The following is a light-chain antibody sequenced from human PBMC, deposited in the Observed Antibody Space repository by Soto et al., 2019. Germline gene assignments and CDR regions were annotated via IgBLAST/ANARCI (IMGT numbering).Light chain of an antibody. CDR1: SSDFGGYNY. V-gene: IGLV2-8*01. CDR3: SSYAGSNTPVV. J-gene: IGLJ2*01. CDR2: EVS. Sequence: QSALTQPPSASGSPGQSVTISCSGTSSDFGGYNYVSWYQQHPGKAPKLMIYEVSKRPSGVPDRFSGSKSGNTASLTVSGLQAEDEADYYCSSYAGSNTPVVVGGGTKLTLL.